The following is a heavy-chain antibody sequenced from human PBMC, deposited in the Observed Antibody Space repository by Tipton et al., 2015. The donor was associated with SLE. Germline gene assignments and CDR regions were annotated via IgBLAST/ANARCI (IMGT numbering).Heavy chain of an antibody. Sequence: PGASVKVSCKASGYTFTRYDINWVRQATGQGLEWMANIKQDGSEKYYVDSVKGRFTISRDNAKNSLYLQMNSLRAEDTAVYYCASQGDWGGHRQLDYWGQGTLVTVSS. CDR3: ASQGDWGGHRQLDY. V-gene: IGHV3-7*02. CDR2: IKQDGSEK. D-gene: IGHD7-27*01. J-gene: IGHJ4*02. CDR1: GYTFTRYD.